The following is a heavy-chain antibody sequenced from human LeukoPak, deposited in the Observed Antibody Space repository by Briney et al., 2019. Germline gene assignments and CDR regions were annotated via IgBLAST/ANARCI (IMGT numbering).Heavy chain of an antibody. CDR3: ARDRSHDYYYYGMDV. Sequence: PSETLSLTCTVSVGSNRRYCWSWIRQPPGKGLEWIGYIYYSGSTNYNPSLKSRVTISVDTSKNQFSLKLSSVTAADTAVYYCARDRSHDYYYYGMDVWGQGTTVTVSS. CDR1: VGSNRRYC. J-gene: IGHJ6*02. CDR2: IYYSGST. V-gene: IGHV4-59*01.